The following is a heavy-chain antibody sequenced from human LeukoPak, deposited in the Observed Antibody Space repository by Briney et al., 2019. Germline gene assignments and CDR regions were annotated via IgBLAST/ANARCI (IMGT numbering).Heavy chain of an antibody. J-gene: IGHJ6*02. V-gene: IGHV3-74*01. CDR1: GFTFSSYW. Sequence: GGSLRLSCAASGFTFSSYWMHWVRQAPGKGLVWVSRINTDGSSTSYADSVKGRFTISRDNAKNTLYLQMNSLRAEDTAVYYCARSGAIAAAGRIHYYGMDVWGQGTTVTVSS. D-gene: IGHD6-13*01. CDR2: INTDGSST. CDR3: ARSGAIAAAGRIHYYGMDV.